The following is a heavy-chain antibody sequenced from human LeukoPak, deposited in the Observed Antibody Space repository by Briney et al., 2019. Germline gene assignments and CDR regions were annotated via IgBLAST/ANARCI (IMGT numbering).Heavy chain of an antibody. CDR2: INTDGTNI. J-gene: IGHJ4*02. V-gene: IGHV3-74*01. CDR3: ARDQSQAGPTTADY. D-gene: IGHD1-14*01. Sequence: PGGSLRLSCVASGSTFSSSWMHWVRQDPGKGLMWVARINTDGTNIRYADSVQGRLTISRDNAKNTLYLQKNSLRAEDTAVYYCARDQSQAGPTTADYWGQGTLVTVSS. CDR1: GSTFSSSW.